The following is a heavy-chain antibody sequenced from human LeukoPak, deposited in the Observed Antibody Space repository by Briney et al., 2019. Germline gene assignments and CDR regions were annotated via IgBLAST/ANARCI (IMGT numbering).Heavy chain of an antibody. CDR3: ARGRYCSGGSCYSRIGYYYYYVDV. V-gene: IGHV4-4*07. D-gene: IGHD2-15*01. CDR2: IYTSGST. Sequence: SETLSLTCTVSGGSISSYYWSWIRQPAGKGLEWIGRIYTSGSTNYNPSLKSRVTMSVDTSKNQFSLKLSSVTAADTAVYYCARGRYCSGGSCYSRIGYYYYYVDVWGKGTTVTVSS. CDR1: GGSISSYY. J-gene: IGHJ6*03.